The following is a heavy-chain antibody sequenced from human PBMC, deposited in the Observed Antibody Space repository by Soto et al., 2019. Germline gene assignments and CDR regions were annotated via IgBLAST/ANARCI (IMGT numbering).Heavy chain of an antibody. CDR3: ARDPYYGSGSSTFAFDY. CDR1: RGTFSSYA. V-gene: IGHV1-69*13. CDR2: IIPIFGTA. Sequence: ASVKDSCKASRGTFSSYAISWVRQAPGQGLEWMGGIIPIFGTANYAQKFQGRVTITADESTSTAYMELSSLRAEDTAVYYCARDPYYGSGSSTFAFDYWGQGTLVTVS. J-gene: IGHJ4*02. D-gene: IGHD3-10*01.